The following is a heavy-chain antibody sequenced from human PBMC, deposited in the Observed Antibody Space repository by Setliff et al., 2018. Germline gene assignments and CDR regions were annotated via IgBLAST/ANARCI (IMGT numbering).Heavy chain of an antibody. CDR2: IHHSGST. Sequence: SETLSLTCAVYGGSFSDYWWSWIRQLPGKGLEWIAEIHHSGSTNFHPSLKSRVAISVDPSRNQFYLNLRSVTAADTAVYFCARGTKTMVINYWYFDVWGRGTPVTVSS. V-gene: IGHV4-34*01. CDR1: GGSFSDYW. J-gene: IGHJ2*01. CDR3: ARGTKTMVINYWYFDV. D-gene: IGHD4-17*01.